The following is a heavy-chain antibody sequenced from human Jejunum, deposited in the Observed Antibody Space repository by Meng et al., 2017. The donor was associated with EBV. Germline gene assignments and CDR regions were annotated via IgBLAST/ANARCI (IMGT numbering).Heavy chain of an antibody. CDR1: GGSIRSSGYY. J-gene: IGHJ5*02. CDR3: ARAGYCSSTTCPRWFDP. D-gene: IGHD2-2*01. CDR2: IYDSGTT. Sequence: HLQRQESGPGLVKPSETLSLTCTVSGGSIRSSGYYWGWIRQPPGKGLQWIGSIYDSGTTYYNPSLRSRVTISVDTSKNQFSLKLNSVTAADTAVYYCARAGYCSSTTCPRWFDPWGQGTLVTVFS. V-gene: IGHV4-39*07.